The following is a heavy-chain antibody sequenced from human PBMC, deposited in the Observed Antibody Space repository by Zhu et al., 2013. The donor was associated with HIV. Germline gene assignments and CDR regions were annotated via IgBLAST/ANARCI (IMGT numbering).Heavy chain of an antibody. J-gene: IGHJ6*02. V-gene: IGHV1-69*06. Sequence: QVQLVQSGAEVKKPGSSVKVSCKASGGTFSSYAISWVRQAPGQGLEWMGGIIPIFGTANYAQKFQGRVTITADKSTSTAYMELSSLRSEDTAVYYCARSSGRQQLSPYYYYGMDVWGQGTTVTVSS. CDR1: GGTFSSYA. D-gene: IGHD6-13*01. CDR2: IIPIFGTA. CDR3: ARSSGRQQLSPYYYYGMDV.